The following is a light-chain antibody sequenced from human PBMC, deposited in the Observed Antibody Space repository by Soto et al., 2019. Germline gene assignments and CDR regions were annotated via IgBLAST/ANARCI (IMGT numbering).Light chain of an antibody. CDR1: QSISSW. J-gene: IGKJ1*01. CDR2: GAS. V-gene: IGKV1-5*01. CDR3: QQYSIFWT. Sequence: DIQMTQSPSTVSAFVGDRVTITCRASQSISSWLAWYQLKPGKAPKLLIYGASRLESGVPSRFSGSGSGTDFTLTISSLQPDDFATYYCQQYSIFWTFGQGNKVEIK.